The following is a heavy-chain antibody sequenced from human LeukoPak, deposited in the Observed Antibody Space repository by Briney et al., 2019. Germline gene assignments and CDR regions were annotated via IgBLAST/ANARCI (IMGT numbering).Heavy chain of an antibody. CDR3: ARDSVARTWWLIDDRQNDGSSGYHDY. CDR2: ISSSSSYI. V-gene: IGHV3-21*01. J-gene: IGHJ4*02. Sequence: PGGSLRLSCAASGFTFSSYSMNWVRQAPGKGLEWVSSISSSSSYIYYADSVKGRFTISRDNAKNSLYLQMNSLRAEDTAVYYCARDSVARTWWLIDDRQNDGSSGYHDYWGQGTLVTVSS. D-gene: IGHD3-22*01. CDR1: GFTFSSYS.